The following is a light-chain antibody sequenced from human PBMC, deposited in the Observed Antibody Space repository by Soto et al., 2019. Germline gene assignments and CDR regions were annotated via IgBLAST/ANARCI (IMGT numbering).Light chain of an antibody. CDR3: QQYGSSPPFT. CDR1: QSVSSSY. V-gene: IGKV3-20*01. CDR2: CAS. J-gene: IGKJ3*01. Sequence: EIVLTKSPGTRSLSPGERATLSCRASQSVSSSYLAWYQQRPGQAPRLLSFCASSRATGIPDGFSGSGSVTDVTLTISRLEPEDFAVYYCQQYGSSPPFTVGPGTKVDIK.